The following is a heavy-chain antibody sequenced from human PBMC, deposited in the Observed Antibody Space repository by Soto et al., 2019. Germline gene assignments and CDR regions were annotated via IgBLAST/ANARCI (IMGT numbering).Heavy chain of an antibody. J-gene: IGHJ3*02. D-gene: IGHD3-22*01. CDR1: GYXFTSYW. CDR3: ARFRTTMIVGPDDAFDI. CDR2: IDPSDSYT. V-gene: IGHV5-10-1*01. Sequence: PXEXLKISCKCSGYXFTSYWFIWVRHMPGKGLEWMGRIDPSDSYTNYSPSFQGRVTISADKSISTAYLQWSSLKYSDTAIYYCARFRTTMIVGPDDAFDIWGQGTMVTVS.